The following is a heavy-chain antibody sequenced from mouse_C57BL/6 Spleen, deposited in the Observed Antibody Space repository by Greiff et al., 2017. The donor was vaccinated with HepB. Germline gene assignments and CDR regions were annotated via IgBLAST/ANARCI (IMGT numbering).Heavy chain of an antibody. CDR3: ASLLSGGAMDY. J-gene: IGHJ4*01. CDR2: ISSGSSTI. CDR1: GFTFSDYG. Sequence: EVKLVESGGGLVKPGGSLKLSCAASGFTFSDYGMHWVRQAPEKGLEWVAYISSGSSTIYYADTVKGRVTISRDNAKNTLFLQMTSLRSEDTAMYYCASLLSGGAMDYWGQGTSVTVSS. V-gene: IGHV5-17*01. D-gene: IGHD6-2*01.